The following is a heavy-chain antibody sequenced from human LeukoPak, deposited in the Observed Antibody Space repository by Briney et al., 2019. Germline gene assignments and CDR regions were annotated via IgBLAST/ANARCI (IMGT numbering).Heavy chain of an antibody. CDR1: GYTFTSYD. D-gene: IGHD6-13*01. J-gene: IGHJ4*02. V-gene: IGHV1-8*01. CDR3: ARVDRGSSWFPLDY. Sequence: ASVKVSCKASGYTFTSYDINWMRQATGQGLEWMGWMNPNSGNTGYAQKFQGRVTMTRNTSISTAYMELSSLRSEDTAVYYCARVDRGSSWFPLDYWGQGTLVTVSS. CDR2: MNPNSGNT.